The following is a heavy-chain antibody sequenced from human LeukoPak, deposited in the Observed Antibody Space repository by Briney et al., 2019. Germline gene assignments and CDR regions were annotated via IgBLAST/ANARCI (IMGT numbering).Heavy chain of an antibody. CDR1: GYTFTGYY. CDR3: ARDRKDCSGGSCQFYYYFYGMDV. CDR2: INPNSGGT. Sequence: ASVKVSFKASGYTFTGYYMHWVRQAPGQGLEWMGWINPNSGGTNYAQKFQGRVTMTRDTSISTAYMELSRLRSDDTAVYYCARDRKDCSGGSCQFYYYFYGMDVWGQGTTVTVSS. D-gene: IGHD2-15*01. J-gene: IGHJ6*02. V-gene: IGHV1-2*02.